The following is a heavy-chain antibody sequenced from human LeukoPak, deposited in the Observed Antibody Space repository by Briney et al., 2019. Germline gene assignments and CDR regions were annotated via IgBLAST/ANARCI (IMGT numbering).Heavy chain of an antibody. D-gene: IGHD2-8*01. Sequence: PGGSLRLSCAASGFTLSSYAMSWVRQVPGKGLEWVSSISGHTADTYYADSVKGRFTISRDNSKNTLYLQMNSLRAEDTAVYYCAKDQWNWEDIVLMVYAQDYWGQGTLVTVSS. V-gene: IGHV3-23*01. CDR1: GFTLSSYA. CDR2: ISGHTADT. CDR3: AKDQWNWEDIVLMVYAQDY. J-gene: IGHJ4*02.